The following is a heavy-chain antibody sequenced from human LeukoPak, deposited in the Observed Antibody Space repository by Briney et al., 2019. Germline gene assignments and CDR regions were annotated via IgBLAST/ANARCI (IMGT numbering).Heavy chain of an antibody. D-gene: IGHD2-2*01. J-gene: IGHJ5*02. CDR2: INPNSGGT. Sequence: ASVKVSCKASGYTFTGYYMHWVRQAPGQGLAWMGRINPNSGGTNYAQKFQGRVTMTRDTSISTAYMELSRLRSDDTAVYYCASLYCSSTSCYEERWFDPWGQGTLVTVSS. CDR3: ASLYCSSTSCYEERWFDP. CDR1: GYTFTGYY. V-gene: IGHV1-2*06.